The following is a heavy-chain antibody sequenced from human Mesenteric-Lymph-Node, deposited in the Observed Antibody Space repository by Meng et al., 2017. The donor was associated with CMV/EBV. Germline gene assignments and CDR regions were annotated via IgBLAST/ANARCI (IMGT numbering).Heavy chain of an antibody. J-gene: IGHJ4*02. Sequence: GESLKISCVASTFTTSTYTMNWVRQAPGRGLEWVASISSSTLYTLYADSVKGRFAISRDNAGNSLFLQMNSLRADDTAVYFCARVTIILAAESWGQGTLVTVSS. CDR3: ARVTIILAAES. CDR2: ISSSTLYT. V-gene: IGHV3-21*01. CDR1: TFTTSTYT. D-gene: IGHD3-10*01.